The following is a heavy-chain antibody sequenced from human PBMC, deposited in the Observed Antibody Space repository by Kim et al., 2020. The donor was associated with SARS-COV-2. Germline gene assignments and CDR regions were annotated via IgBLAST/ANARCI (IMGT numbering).Heavy chain of an antibody. CDR1: GFAVSSTY. CDR3: ATSYYSDSKRSYGMDV. Sequence: GGSLRLSCEVSGFAVSSTYMTWVRQAPGKGLEWTSIIYTPGAAFYADSVQGRFTISRDSFQNTLYLHMTSLRVEDTAVYYCATSYYSDSKRSYGMDVWG. J-gene: IGHJ6*02. D-gene: IGHD3-10*01. CDR2: IYTPGAA. V-gene: IGHV3-53*01.